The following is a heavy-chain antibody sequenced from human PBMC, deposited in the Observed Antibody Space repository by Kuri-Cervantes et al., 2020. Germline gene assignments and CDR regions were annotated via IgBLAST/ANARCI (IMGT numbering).Heavy chain of an antibody. CDR3: AKDIFGYYGSGRTFDY. J-gene: IGHJ4*02. CDR2: ISWNSGSI. CDR1: GFTFDDYA. V-gene: IGHV3-9*01. D-gene: IGHD3-10*01. Sequence: GGSLRLSCEASGFTFDDYAMHWVRQAPGKGLEWVSGISWNSGSIAYADPVKGRFTISRDNAKNSLYLQMNSLRAEDTALYYCAKDIFGYYGSGRTFDYWGQGTLVTVSS.